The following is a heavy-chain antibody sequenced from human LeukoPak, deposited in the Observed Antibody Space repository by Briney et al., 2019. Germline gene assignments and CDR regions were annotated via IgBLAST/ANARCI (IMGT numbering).Heavy chain of an antibody. CDR2: ISSSSSYI. D-gene: IGHD6-6*01. CDR1: GFTLSSYS. CDR3: ARGSSNIAARNNWFDP. J-gene: IGHJ5*02. Sequence: GGSLRLSCAASGFTLSSYSMNWVRQAPGKGLEWVSCISSSSSYIYYADSVKGRFTISRDNAKKSLYLQMNSLRVEDTAVYYCARGSSNIAARNNWFDPWGQGTLVTVSS. V-gene: IGHV3-21*01.